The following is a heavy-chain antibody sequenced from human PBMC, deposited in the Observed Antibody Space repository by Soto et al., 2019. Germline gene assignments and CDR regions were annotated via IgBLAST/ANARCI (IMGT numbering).Heavy chain of an antibody. J-gene: IGHJ6*02. Sequence: GSLRLSCAAYALTVWSNYMSWVRQAAGKGLEWVSVIYSGGSTYYADSVKGRFTISRDNSKNTLYLQMNSLRAEDTAVYYCARDTRYYYDSSGYIYYYYAMDVWANGPRSPSP. CDR2: IYSGGST. CDR1: ALTVWSNY. CDR3: ARDTRYYYDSSGYIYYYYAMDV. D-gene: IGHD3-22*01. V-gene: IGHV3-53*01.